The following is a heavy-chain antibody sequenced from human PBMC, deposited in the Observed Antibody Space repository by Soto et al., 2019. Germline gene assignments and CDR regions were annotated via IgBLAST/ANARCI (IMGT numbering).Heavy chain of an antibody. CDR3: ARLRAHSKGQLVDY. CDR1: GGSLSSSY. V-gene: IGHV4-59*08. J-gene: IGHJ4*02. D-gene: IGHD6-13*01. Sequence: PSETLSLTCVVSGGSLSSSYWSWIRQPPGKGLEWIGYIYYSGSTNYNPSLKSRVTISVDTSKNQFSLKLSSVTAADTAVYYCARLRAHSKGQLVDYWGQGTLVTVSS. CDR2: IYYSGST.